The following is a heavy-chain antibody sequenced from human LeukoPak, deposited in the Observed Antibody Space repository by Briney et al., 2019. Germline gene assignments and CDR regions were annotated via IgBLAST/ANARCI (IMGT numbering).Heavy chain of an antibody. Sequence: SETLSLTCTVSGGSISSSSYYWGWIRQPPGKGLEWIGSIYYSGSTYYNPSLKSRVTISVDTSKNQFSLKLSSVTAADTAVYYCASVCGSGSYYLHWGQGTLVTVSS. CDR3: ASVCGSGSYYLH. D-gene: IGHD3-10*01. CDR2: IYYSGST. J-gene: IGHJ4*02. CDR1: GGSISSSSYY. V-gene: IGHV4-39*01.